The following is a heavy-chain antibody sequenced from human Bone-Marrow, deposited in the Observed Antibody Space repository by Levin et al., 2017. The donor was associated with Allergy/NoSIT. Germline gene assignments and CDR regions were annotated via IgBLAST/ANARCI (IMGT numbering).Heavy chain of an antibody. CDR1: GFTFGDYA. CDR3: TREYGYSGYDPPPDAFDI. V-gene: IGHV3-49*03. Sequence: GGSLRLSCTASGFTFGDYAMSWFRQAPGKGLEWVGFIRSKAYGGTTEYAASVKGRFTISRDDSKSIAYLQMNSLKTEDTAVYYCTREYGYSGYDPPPDAFDIWGQGTMVTVSS. D-gene: IGHD5-12*01. CDR2: IRSKAYGGTT. J-gene: IGHJ3*02.